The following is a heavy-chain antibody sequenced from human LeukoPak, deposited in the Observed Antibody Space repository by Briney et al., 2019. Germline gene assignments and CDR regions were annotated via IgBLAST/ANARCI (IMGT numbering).Heavy chain of an antibody. CDR3: ARLYYYDSRGLDY. J-gene: IGHJ4*02. CDR1: GFTVSRNY. V-gene: IGHV3-53*01. CDR2: IYSDGRT. Sequence: GGSLRLSCAASGFTVSRNYMSWVRQAPGKGLEWVSFIYSDGRTYYAHSVNGRFTISRDNSRNTLYLQMNSLRAEDTAVYYCARLYYYDSRGLDYWGQGTLVTVSS. D-gene: IGHD3-22*01.